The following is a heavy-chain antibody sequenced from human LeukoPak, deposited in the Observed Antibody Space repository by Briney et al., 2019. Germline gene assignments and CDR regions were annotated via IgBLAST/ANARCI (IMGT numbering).Heavy chain of an antibody. J-gene: IGHJ6*03. Sequence: ASVTVSFKGSGYTFSTYGISWVRQAPGQGLEWMGWISAYNDNTNYAQKFQGRVTMSTDTSTSTAYMELRSLRSDDTAMYYCARDEYYYYYMDVWGKGTTVTISS. CDR1: GYTFSTYG. CDR3: ARDEYYYYYMDV. CDR2: ISAYNDNT. V-gene: IGHV1-18*01.